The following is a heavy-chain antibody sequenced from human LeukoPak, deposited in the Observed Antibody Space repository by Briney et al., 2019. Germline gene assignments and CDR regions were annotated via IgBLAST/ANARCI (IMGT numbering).Heavy chain of an antibody. D-gene: IGHD3-22*01. V-gene: IGHV4-4*08. Sequence: SETLSLTCTVSGGSMFNYYWNWIRQPPGKGLEWIGYIYVNGITNYSPSLRSRGTTSIATSKNQFSLRLTSVTAADTAMYYCARRAYYDSSGYHPTSGYFDLWGRGTLVSVSS. CDR1: GGSMFNYY. CDR2: IYVNGIT. CDR3: ARRAYYDSSGYHPTSGYFDL. J-gene: IGHJ2*01.